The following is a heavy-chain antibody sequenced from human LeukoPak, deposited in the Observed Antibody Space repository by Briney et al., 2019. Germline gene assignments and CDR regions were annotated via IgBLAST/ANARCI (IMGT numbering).Heavy chain of an antibody. Sequence: PGGSLRLSCAASGFTFSSYAMHWVRQAPGKGLEWVAVISYDGSNKYYADSVKGRFTISRDNSKNTLYLQMNSLRAEDTAVYYCVRDMVRGVPITCMDVWGQGTTVTVSS. CDR1: GFTFSSYA. D-gene: IGHD3-10*01. J-gene: IGHJ6*02. V-gene: IGHV3-30*04. CDR2: ISYDGSNK. CDR3: VRDMVRGVPITCMDV.